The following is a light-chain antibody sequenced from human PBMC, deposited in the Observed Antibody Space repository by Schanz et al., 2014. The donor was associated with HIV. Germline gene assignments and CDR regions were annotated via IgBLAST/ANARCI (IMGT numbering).Light chain of an antibody. Sequence: DVQMTQSPSTLSASVGDRVTITCRATQSISPWLAWYQQKPGKAPKLLINEASSLQSGVPSRFSGSGSGTEFLLIISSLQPEDSATYFCQQTYNIPSITFGQGTRLDIK. CDR1: QSISPW. CDR2: EAS. CDR3: QQTYNIPSIT. J-gene: IGKJ5*01. V-gene: IGKV1-5*03.